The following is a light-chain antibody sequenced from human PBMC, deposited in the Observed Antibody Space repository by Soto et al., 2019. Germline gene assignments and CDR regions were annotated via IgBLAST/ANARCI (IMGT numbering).Light chain of an antibody. CDR1: QTINRIY. CDR2: RTS. V-gene: IGKV3-20*01. Sequence: EIVLTQSPAPLSFSPGERATLSCKASQTINRIYVAWYQQKPGQAPRFLIYRTSDRANGIPGRFSGSGSGTDFTLTISRLEPEDFAIYYCQQYGSSPITFGQGTRLEIK. J-gene: IGKJ5*01. CDR3: QQYGSSPIT.